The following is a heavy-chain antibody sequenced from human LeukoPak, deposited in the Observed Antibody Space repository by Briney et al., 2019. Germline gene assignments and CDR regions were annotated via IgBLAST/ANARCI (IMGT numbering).Heavy chain of an antibody. D-gene: IGHD3-10*01. Sequence: ASVKVSCKASGGTFSSYAISWVRQAPGQGLEWMGWISAYNGNTNYAQKLQGRVTMTTDTSTSTAYMELRSLRSDDTAVYYCARDLGSGKLYDAFDIWGQGTMVTVSS. CDR1: GGTFSSYA. J-gene: IGHJ3*02. V-gene: IGHV1-18*01. CDR2: ISAYNGNT. CDR3: ARDLGSGKLYDAFDI.